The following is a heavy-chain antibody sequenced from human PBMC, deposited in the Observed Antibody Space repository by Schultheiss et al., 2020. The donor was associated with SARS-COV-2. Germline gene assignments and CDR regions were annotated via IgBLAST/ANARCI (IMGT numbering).Heavy chain of an antibody. CDR1: GFTFSTYE. J-gene: IGHJ4*02. CDR3: ARDRREYQLVFWSGFDY. D-gene: IGHD3-3*01. Sequence: GGSLRLSCAASGFTFSTYEMNWVRQAPGEGLEWVSYISSSGSTIYYADSVKGRFTISRDNAKNSLYLQMNSLRAEDTAVYYCARDRREYQLVFWSGFDYWGQGTLVTVSS. V-gene: IGHV3-48*03. CDR2: ISSSGSTI.